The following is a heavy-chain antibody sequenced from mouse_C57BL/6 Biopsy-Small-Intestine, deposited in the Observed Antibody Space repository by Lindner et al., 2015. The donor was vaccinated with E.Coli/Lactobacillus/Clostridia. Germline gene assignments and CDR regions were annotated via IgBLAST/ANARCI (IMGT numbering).Heavy chain of an antibody. CDR1: GYTFTSYG. V-gene: IGHV1-59*01. CDR3: AREEDYYGSGDYYNSEYFQH. D-gene: IGHD1-1*02. Sequence: SVKVSCKASGYTFTSYGISWVRQAPGQGLEWMGWISAYDGKTDYAQKFQGRVTMTTDTSTSTAYMEVRSLRSDDTAVYYCAREEDYYGSGDYYNSEYFQHWGQGTLLTVSS. CDR2: ISAYDGKT. J-gene: IGHJ2*01.